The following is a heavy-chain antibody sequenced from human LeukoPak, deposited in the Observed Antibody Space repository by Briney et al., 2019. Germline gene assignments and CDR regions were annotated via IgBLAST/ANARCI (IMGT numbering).Heavy chain of an antibody. CDR1: GFTFSTYS. CDR3: ARPYSSSSEVYWYFDL. Sequence: GGSLRLSCAASGFTFSTYSMNWVRQAPGQGLEWVSYISSCSSTIYYADSVKGRFTISRDNAKNSLYLQMNSLRAEDTAVYYCARPYSSSSEVYWYFDLWGRGTLVTVSS. V-gene: IGHV3-48*04. D-gene: IGHD6-6*01. J-gene: IGHJ2*01. CDR2: ISSCSSTI.